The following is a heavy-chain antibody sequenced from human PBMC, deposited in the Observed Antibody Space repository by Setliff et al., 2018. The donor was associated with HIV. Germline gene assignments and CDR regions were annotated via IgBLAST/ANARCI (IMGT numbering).Heavy chain of an antibody. D-gene: IGHD6-19*01. Sequence: LTCDVSGGSISSSNWWSWVRQPPGKGLEWIGEIYHGGSTNYNPSLKSRVTISVDKSNNQFSLKLSSVTAADTAVYYCALRDSSGWYNYFMDVWGKGTTVTVS. CDR3: ALRDSSGWYNYFMDV. J-gene: IGHJ6*03. CDR1: GGSISSSNW. CDR2: IYHGGST. V-gene: IGHV4-4*02.